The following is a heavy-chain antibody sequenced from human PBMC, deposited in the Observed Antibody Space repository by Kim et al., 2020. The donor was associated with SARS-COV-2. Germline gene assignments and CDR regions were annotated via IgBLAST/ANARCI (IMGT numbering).Heavy chain of an antibody. Sequence: SVKVSCKASGGTFSSYAISWVRQAPGQGLEWMGGIIPIFGTANYAQKFQGRVTITADESTSTAYMELSSLRSEDTAVYYCARGGLRWFYFDYWGQGTLVTVSS. CDR2: IIPIFGTA. D-gene: IGHD4-17*01. CDR1: GGTFSSYA. CDR3: ARGGLRWFYFDY. V-gene: IGHV1-69*13. J-gene: IGHJ4*02.